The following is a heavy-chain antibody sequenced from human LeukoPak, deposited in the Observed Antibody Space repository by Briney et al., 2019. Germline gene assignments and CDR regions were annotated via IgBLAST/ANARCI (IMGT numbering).Heavy chain of an antibody. Sequence: SETLSLTCTVSGGSISGYYWTWIRQPPGKGLEWIGYIYNSGSSDYNPSLKSRVTISVDTSKNQLSLKLASVTAADTAIYYCSRESGPFCPFGYWGQGTLVIVPS. CDR3: SRESGPFCPFGY. CDR2: IYNSGSS. J-gene: IGHJ4*02. D-gene: IGHD1-26*01. CDR1: GGSISGYY. V-gene: IGHV4-59*01.